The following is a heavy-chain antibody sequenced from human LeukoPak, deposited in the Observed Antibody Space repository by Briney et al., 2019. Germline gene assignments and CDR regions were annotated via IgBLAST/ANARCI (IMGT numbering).Heavy chain of an antibody. D-gene: IGHD6-13*01. J-gene: IGHJ5*02. V-gene: IGHV4-4*09. CDR3: ARSSWYGGAHWFDP. CDR2: IYTSGST. CDR1: GGSISSYY. Sequence: SETLSLTCTVPGGSISSYYWSWIRQPPGKGLEWIGYIYTSGSTNYNPSLKSRVTISVDTSKNQFSLKLSSVTAADTAVYYCARSSWYGGAHWFDPWGQGTLVTVSS.